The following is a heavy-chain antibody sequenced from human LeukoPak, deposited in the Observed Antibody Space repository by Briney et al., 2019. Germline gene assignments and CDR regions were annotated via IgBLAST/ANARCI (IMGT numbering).Heavy chain of an antibody. CDR1: GGSFSGYY. CDR3: ARGKRDIVVVPAAIHYYYYMDV. J-gene: IGHJ6*03. V-gene: IGHV4-34*01. D-gene: IGHD2-2*02. CDR2: INHRGST. Sequence: SETLSLTCAVYGGSFSGYYWSWIRQPPAKGLEGIGEINHRGSTNYNPSLQSRVTISVDTTKNQFSLKLSSVTAADTAVYYCARGKRDIVVVPAAIHYYYYMDVWGKGTTVTVSS.